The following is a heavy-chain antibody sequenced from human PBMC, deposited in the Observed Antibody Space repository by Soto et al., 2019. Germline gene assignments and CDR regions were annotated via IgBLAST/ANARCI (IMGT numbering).Heavy chain of an antibody. CDR2: ISSTTNYI. CDR1: GFTFTRYS. V-gene: IGHV3-21*01. CDR3: ARESEDLTSNFDY. J-gene: IGHJ4*02. Sequence: LRLSCAASGFTFTRYSMNWVRQAPGKGLEWVSSISSTTNYIYYADSMEGRFTVSRDNAKNSVYLEMNSLSAEDTAVYYCARESEDLTSNFDYWGQGTLVTVSS.